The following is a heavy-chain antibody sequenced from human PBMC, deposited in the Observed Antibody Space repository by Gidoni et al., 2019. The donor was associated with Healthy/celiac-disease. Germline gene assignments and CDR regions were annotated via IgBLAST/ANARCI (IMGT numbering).Heavy chain of an antibody. J-gene: IGHJ4*02. D-gene: IGHD3-10*01. V-gene: IGHV4-59*08. CDR1: GGSISSYY. CDR3: ASGLARGWIDY. Sequence: QVQLQESGPGLVKPSETLSLTCTVSGGSISSYYWSWIRQPPGKGLEWIGYIYYSGSTTYNPSLKSRVTISVDTSKNQFSLKLSSVTAADTAVYYCASGLARGWIDYWGQGTLVTVSS. CDR2: IYYSGST.